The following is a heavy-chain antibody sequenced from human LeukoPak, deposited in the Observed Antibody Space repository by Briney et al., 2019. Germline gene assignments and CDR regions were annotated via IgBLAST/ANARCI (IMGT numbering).Heavy chain of an antibody. CDR3: ATMLVGTNLFDY. Sequence: PGGSLRLSCAASGFTFSDYYMSWIRQAPGKGLEWVSYISTGSTYTYYADSVKGRFTISRDNAKNSLYLQINSPRAEDTAVYYCATMLVGTNLFDYWGQGTLVTVSS. CDR1: GFTFSDYY. V-gene: IGHV3-11*03. CDR2: ISTGSTYT. J-gene: IGHJ4*02. D-gene: IGHD5-12*01.